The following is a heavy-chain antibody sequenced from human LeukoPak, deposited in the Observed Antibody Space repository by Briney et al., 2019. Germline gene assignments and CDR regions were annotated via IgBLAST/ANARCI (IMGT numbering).Heavy chain of an antibody. J-gene: IGHJ6*02. D-gene: IGHD3-10*01. V-gene: IGHV3-30*02. CDR1: GFSFGGYG. CDR3: ARDAVSTMVRGVIPTYYYYGMDV. Sequence: GGSLRLSCAASGFSFGGYGMHWVRQAPGKGLEWVAFIRYDATHKFYGDSVKGRFTVSRDNPKNTLYLQMNSLRAEDTAVYYCARDAVSTMVRGVIPTYYYYGMDVWGQGTTVTVSS. CDR2: IRYDATHK.